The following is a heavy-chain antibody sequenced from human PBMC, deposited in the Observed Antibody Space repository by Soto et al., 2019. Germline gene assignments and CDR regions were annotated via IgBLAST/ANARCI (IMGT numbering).Heavy chain of an antibody. J-gene: IGHJ5*02. CDR2: IYYSGST. D-gene: IGHD2-8*01. V-gene: IGHV4-59*01. Sequence: SETLSLTCTVSGGSISSYYWSWIRQPPGKGLEWIGYIYYSGSTNYNPSLKSRVTISVDTSKNQFSLKLSSVTAADTAVYYCASCGKRCYTHWFDTWGQGTLATVSS. CDR3: ASCGKRCYTHWFDT. CDR1: GGSISSYY.